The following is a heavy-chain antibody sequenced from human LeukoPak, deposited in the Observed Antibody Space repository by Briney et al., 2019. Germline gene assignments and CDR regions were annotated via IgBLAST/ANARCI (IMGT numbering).Heavy chain of an antibody. Sequence: SETLSLTCAVYGGSFSGYYWSWIRQPPGKGLEWIGEINHSGSTNYNPSLKSRVTISVDTSKNQFSLKLSSVTAADTAVHYCARSKYVLRYFDWAYFDYWGQGTLVTVSS. D-gene: IGHD3-9*01. CDR2: INHSGST. J-gene: IGHJ4*02. CDR3: ARSKYVLRYFDWAYFDY. V-gene: IGHV4-34*01. CDR1: GGSFSGYY.